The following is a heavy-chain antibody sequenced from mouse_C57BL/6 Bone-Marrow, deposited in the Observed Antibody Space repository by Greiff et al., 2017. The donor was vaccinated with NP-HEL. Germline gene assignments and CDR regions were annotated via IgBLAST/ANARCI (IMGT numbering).Heavy chain of an antibody. V-gene: IGHV1-4*01. J-gene: IGHJ2*01. CDR2: INPSSGYT. CDR1: GYTFTSYT. D-gene: IGHD1-1*01. CDR3: ARRDGSRPSFDY. Sequence: VQLQESGAELARPGASVKMSCKASGYTFTSYTMHWVKQRPGQGLEWIGYINPSSGYTKYNQKFKDKATLTADKSSSTAYMQLSSLTSEDSAVYDCARRDGSRPSFDYWGQGTTLTVSS.